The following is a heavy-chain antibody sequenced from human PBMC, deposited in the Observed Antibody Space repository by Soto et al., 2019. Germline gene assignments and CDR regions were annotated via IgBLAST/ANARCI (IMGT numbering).Heavy chain of an antibody. CDR1: GYTFTSYG. Sequence: QVQLVQSGAEVKKPGASVKVSCKASGYTFTSYGIGWVRQAPGQGLEWMGWISAYNGNTNYAQKLQGRVTMATDTCASTAYMELRSLRSDDTAVYYCARDLGGSNYDYIWGSYRYFDYWGQGTLVTVSS. CDR3: ARDLGGSNYDYIWGSYRYFDY. V-gene: IGHV1-18*01. CDR2: ISAYNGNT. J-gene: IGHJ4*02. D-gene: IGHD3-16*02.